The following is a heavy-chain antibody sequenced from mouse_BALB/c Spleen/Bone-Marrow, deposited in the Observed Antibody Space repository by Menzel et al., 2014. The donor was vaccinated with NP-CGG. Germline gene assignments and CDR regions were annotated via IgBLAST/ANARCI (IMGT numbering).Heavy chain of an antibody. CDR3: ARDYDYAMDY. CDR1: GFTFSDYY. CDR2: ISDGGSYT. D-gene: IGHD2-12*01. Sequence: EVKLMESGGGLVKPGGSLKLSCAASGFTFSDYYMYWVRRTPEKRLEWVATISDGGSYTYYPDSVKGRFTISRDNAKNNLYLQMSSLKSEDTAMYYCARDYDYAMDYWGQGTSVTVSS. V-gene: IGHV5-4*02. J-gene: IGHJ4*01.